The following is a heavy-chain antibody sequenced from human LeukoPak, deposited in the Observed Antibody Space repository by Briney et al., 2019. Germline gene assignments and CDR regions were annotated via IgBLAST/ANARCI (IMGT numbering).Heavy chain of an antibody. CDR1: GGTFSSYA. V-gene: IGHV1-69*04. D-gene: IGHD3-22*01. CDR2: IIPILGIA. J-gene: IGHJ6*02. Sequence: SVKVSCKASGGTFSSYAISWVRQAPGQGLEWMGRIIPILGIANYAQKFQGRVTITADKSTSTAYMELSSLRSEDTAVYYCARDGRKGYDSSGYLGGGLYYYGMDVWGQGTTVTVSS. CDR3: ARDGRKGYDSSGYLGGGLYYYGMDV.